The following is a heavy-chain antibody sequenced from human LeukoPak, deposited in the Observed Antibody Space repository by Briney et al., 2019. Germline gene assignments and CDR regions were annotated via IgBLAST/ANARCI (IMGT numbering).Heavy chain of an antibody. Sequence: SETLSLTCTVSGGSISSHYWSWIRQPPGKGLEWIGYIYYSGSTNYNPSLKSRVTISVDTSKNQFSLKLSSVTAADTAVYYCARITGFGEFLYYYYGMDVWGKGTTVTVSS. D-gene: IGHD3-10*01. CDR1: GGSISSHY. CDR2: IYYSGST. CDR3: ARITGFGEFLYYYYGMDV. J-gene: IGHJ6*04. V-gene: IGHV4-59*11.